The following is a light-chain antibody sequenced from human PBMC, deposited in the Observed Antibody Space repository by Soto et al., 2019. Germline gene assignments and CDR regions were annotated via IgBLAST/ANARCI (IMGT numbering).Light chain of an antibody. CDR2: GTS. J-gene: IGKJ4*02. CDR1: QSVPRSY. V-gene: IGKV3-20*01. CDR3: HGYGSSPVP. Sequence: EIVLPQTQNTLSLSPGERATLSCRVSQSVPRSYLAWYQQKPGQAPRLLIYGTSSRATGIPDRFSGSGSGTDFTLTIIVFAPEGFPMYYYHGYGSSPVPFGR.